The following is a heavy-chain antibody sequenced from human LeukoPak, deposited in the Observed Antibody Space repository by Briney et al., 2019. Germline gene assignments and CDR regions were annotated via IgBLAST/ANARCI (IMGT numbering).Heavy chain of an antibody. Sequence: GGSLRLSCVASGFIFNTYGMHWVRQAPGKGLEWVAFIRFEGNNKHYADSLKGRFTISRDNSKNMLYLQMNSLRVEDTAMYYCAKDLAVSNYYYMDVWGKGTTVTVSS. D-gene: IGHD2-8*01. CDR3: AKDLAVSNYYYMDV. V-gene: IGHV3-30*02. CDR2: IRFEGNNK. CDR1: GFIFNTYG. J-gene: IGHJ6*03.